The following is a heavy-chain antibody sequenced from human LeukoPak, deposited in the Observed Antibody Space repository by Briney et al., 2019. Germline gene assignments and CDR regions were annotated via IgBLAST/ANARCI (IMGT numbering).Heavy chain of an antibody. CDR1: GYTFTSYG. CDR3: ARVWVDEVKALYSSSRYVDY. D-gene: IGHD6-13*01. V-gene: IGHV1-18*01. J-gene: IGHJ4*02. Sequence: ASEQVSCKASGYTFTSYGISWVRQAPGQGLEWMGWISAYNGNTNYAQKLQGRVTMTTDTSTSTAYMELRSLRSDDTAVYYCARVWVDEVKALYSSSRYVDYWGQGTLVTVSS. CDR2: ISAYNGNT.